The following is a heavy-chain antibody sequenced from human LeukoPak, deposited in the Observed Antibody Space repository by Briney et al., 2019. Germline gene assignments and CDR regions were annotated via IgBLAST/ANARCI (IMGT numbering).Heavy chain of an antibody. Sequence: PGGSLRLYCAASEFTFSIYAMSWVRRAPGKGLEWASSITSAGEDTFYTGSVKGRFTISRDNSRNTLYLQMNSLRAEDTAIYYCAKDRPNYYGSNGHYYRRDGDYWGQGTLITVPS. CDR3: AKDRPNYYGSNGHYYRRDGDY. D-gene: IGHD3-22*01. CDR1: EFTFSIYA. V-gene: IGHV3-23*01. J-gene: IGHJ4*02. CDR2: ITSAGEDT.